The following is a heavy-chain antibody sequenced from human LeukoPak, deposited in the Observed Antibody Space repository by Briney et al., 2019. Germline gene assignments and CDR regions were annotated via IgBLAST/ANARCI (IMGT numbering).Heavy chain of an antibody. CDR1: GFTFSSYS. V-gene: IGHV3-21*01. CDR2: ISGSGGST. J-gene: IGHJ4*02. CDR3: ARDSDSSSWVRPLDY. D-gene: IGHD6-13*01. Sequence: GGSLRLSCAASGFTFSSYSMNWVRQAPGKGLEWVSAISGSGGSTYYADSVKGRFTISRDNAKNSLYLQMNSLRAEDTAVYYCARDSDSSSWVRPLDYWGQGTLVTVSS.